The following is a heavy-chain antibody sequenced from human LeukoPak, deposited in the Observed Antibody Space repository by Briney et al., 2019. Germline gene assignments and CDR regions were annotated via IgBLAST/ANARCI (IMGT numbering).Heavy chain of an antibody. CDR2: IIPIFGTA. CDR1: GYTFTSYA. J-gene: IGHJ4*02. Sequence: ASVKVSCKASGYTFTSYAISWVRQAPGQGLEWMGGIIPIFGTANYAQKSQGRVTITADESTSTAYMELSSLRSEDTAVYYCAKSGNFGVVNYYFDYWGQGTLVTVSS. D-gene: IGHD3-3*01. V-gene: IGHV1-69*13. CDR3: AKSGNFGVVNYYFDY.